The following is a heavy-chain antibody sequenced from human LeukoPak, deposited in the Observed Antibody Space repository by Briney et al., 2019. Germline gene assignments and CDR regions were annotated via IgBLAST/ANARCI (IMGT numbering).Heavy chain of an antibody. J-gene: IGHJ6*02. Sequence: GASVKVSCKASGGTFSSYAISWVRQAPGQGLEWMGRIIPILGIANYAQKLQGRVTMTTDTSTSTAYMELRSLRSDDTAVYYCARDGQDTIFGVVIVPPLSHYYYYGMDVWGQGTTVTVSS. CDR3: ARDGQDTIFGVVIVPPLSHYYYYGMDV. CDR1: GGTFSSYA. CDR2: IIPILGIA. V-gene: IGHV1-69*04. D-gene: IGHD3-3*01.